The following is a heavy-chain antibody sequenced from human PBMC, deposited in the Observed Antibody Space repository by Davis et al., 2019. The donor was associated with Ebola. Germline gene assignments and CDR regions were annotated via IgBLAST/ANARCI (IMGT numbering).Heavy chain of an antibody. D-gene: IGHD6-19*01. CDR3: AKDRGIAVAGAVGVDV. CDR2: ISYDGSNK. Sequence: PGGSLRLSCAASGFTFSSYGMHWVRQAPGKGLEWVAVISYDGSNKYYADSVKGRFTISRDNSKNTLYLQMNSLRAEDTAVYYCAKDRGIAVAGAVGVDVWGQGTTVTVSS. J-gene: IGHJ6*02. V-gene: IGHV3-30*18. CDR1: GFTFSSYG.